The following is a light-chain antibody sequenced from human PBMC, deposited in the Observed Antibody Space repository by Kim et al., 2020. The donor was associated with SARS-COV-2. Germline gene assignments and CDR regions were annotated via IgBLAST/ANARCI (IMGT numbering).Light chain of an antibody. Sequence: DIQLTQSPSTLSASVGDRVTITCRASRSLNNWLAWYQQKPGKAPKLLIYDASTVESGVPSRFSGSGFGTEFTLTISSLQPDDFATYYCQLPGTFGQGTKVDIK. V-gene: IGKV1-5*01. CDR2: DAS. J-gene: IGKJ1*01. CDR3: QLPGT. CDR1: RSLNNW.